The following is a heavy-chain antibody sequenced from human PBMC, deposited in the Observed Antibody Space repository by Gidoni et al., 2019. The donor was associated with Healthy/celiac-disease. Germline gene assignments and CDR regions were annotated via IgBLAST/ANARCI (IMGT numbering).Heavy chain of an antibody. J-gene: IGHJ4*02. CDR1: GGSISSSHW. D-gene: IGHD1-1*01. V-gene: IGHV4-4*02. Sequence: QVQLQESGPGLVKPSGTLSLTCAVSGGSISSSHWWSWVRQPPGKGLEWIGEIYHSGSTNYNPSLKSRVTISVDKSKNQFSLKLSSVTAADTAVYYCARRSSTKTGTTPKTEDYWGQGTLVTVSS. CDR3: ARRSSTKTGTTPKTEDY. CDR2: IYHSGST.